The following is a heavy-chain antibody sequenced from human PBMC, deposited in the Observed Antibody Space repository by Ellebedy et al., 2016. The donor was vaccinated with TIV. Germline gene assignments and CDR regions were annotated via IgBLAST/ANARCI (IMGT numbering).Heavy chain of an antibody. J-gene: IGHJ5*02. CDR2: IYSSGTT. D-gene: IGHD3-10*01. CDR1: GGSVSSGDYY. CDR3: ARGPWYYGLESYEGFDP. V-gene: IGHV4-30-4*01. Sequence: SETLSLXXTVSGGSVSSGDYYWSWIRQPPGKGLEWIGYIYSSGTTYYNPSLKSRLTISVDTSKNQFSLKLSSVTAADTAIYYCARGPWYYGLESYEGFDPWGQGTLVTVSS.